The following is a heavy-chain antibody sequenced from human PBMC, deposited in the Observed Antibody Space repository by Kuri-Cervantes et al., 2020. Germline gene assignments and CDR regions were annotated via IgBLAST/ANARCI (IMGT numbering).Heavy chain of an antibody. CDR3: TKRGEYWNGPGSFFPD. D-gene: IGHD3-16*01. Sequence: SVKVSCKASGGTFSSYAISWVRQAPGQGLEWMGGIIPIFGTANYAQKFQGRVTITTDESTSTAYMELNSLRPEDTAVYYCTKRGEYWNGPGSFFPDWGQGTLVTVSS. J-gene: IGHJ4*01. CDR2: IIPIFGTA. V-gene: IGHV1-69*05. CDR1: GGTFSSYA.